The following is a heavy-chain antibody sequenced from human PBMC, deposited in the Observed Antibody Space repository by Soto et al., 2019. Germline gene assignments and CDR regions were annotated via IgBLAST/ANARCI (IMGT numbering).Heavy chain of an antibody. CDR1: GGSISSYY. D-gene: IGHD6-13*01. V-gene: IGHV4-59*12. CDR3: ARGKSRGAAAGTGYY. Sequence: SETLSLTCTVSGGSISSYYWSWIRQPPGKGLEWIGYINYSGSTNYNPSLKSRVTISVDTSKNQFSLKLSSVTAADTAVYYCARGKSRGAAAGTGYYWGRGTLVTVSS. J-gene: IGHJ4*02. CDR2: INYSGST.